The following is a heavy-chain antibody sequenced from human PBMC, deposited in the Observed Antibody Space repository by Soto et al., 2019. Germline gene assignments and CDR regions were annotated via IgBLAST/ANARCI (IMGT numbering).Heavy chain of an antibody. Sequence: TGGSLRLSCVASGFTLATYTMNWVRQAPGMGLEWVASINGRGNYKYYTDSVEGRFTISRDNAENSLYLHMNSLGAEDTAVYYCAREDGVVGATSAFDYWGQGTLVAVSS. V-gene: IGHV3-21*01. D-gene: IGHD1-26*01. J-gene: IGHJ4*02. CDR2: INGRGNYK. CDR1: GFTLATYT. CDR3: AREDGVVGATSAFDY.